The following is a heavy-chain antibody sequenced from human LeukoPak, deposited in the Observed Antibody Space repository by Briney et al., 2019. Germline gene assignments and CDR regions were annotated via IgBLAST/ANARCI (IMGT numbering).Heavy chain of an antibody. CDR2: INHSGST. CDR1: GGSFSGYY. D-gene: IGHD1-26*01. CDR3: ARDGVGATA. V-gene: IGHV4-34*01. J-gene: IGHJ4*02. Sequence: PSETLSLTCAVYGGSFSGYYWSWIRQPPGKGLEWIGEINHSGSTNYNPSRKSRVTISVDTSKNQFSLKLSSVTAADTAVYYCARDGVGATAWGQGTLVTVSS.